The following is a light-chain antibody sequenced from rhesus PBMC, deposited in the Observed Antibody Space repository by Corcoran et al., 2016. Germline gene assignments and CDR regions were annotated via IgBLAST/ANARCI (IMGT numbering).Light chain of an antibody. CDR2: ENY. CDR1: ASNIGADYY. CDR3: QSYDNRLSAYI. Sequence: QSVLTQPPSMSGAPGQRVTLSCTGSASNIGADYYVQWYQQLPGTAPKLLIFENYKRPSGLSDRFSGSQSGTSASLGITGLQSEDEADYFCQSYDNRLSAYIFGTGTRLTVL. V-gene: IGLV1-85*01. J-gene: IGLJ1*01.